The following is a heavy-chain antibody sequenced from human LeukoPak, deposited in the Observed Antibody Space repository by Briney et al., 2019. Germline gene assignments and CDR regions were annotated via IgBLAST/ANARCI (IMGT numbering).Heavy chain of an antibody. D-gene: IGHD3-10*01. Sequence: ASVKVSCKASGYTFTSYYMHWVRQAPGQGLEWMGIINPSGGSTSYAQKFQGRVTMTRDTSTSTVYMELSSLRSEDTAVCYCARERSNYYGSGSYFAFDIWGQGTMVTVSS. CDR1: GYTFTSYY. CDR2: INPSGGST. J-gene: IGHJ3*02. V-gene: IGHV1-46*01. CDR3: ARERSNYYGSGSYFAFDI.